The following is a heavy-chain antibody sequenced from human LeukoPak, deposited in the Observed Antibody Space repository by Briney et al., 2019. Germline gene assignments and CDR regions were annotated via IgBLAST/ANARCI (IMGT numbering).Heavy chain of an antibody. J-gene: IGHJ4*02. CDR2: ISGSGGST. D-gene: IGHD2-2*02. Sequence: PGGSLRLSCAASGFIFSRYAMSWVRQAPGRGLEWVSVSVISGSGGSTYYADSVKGRFTISRDDSKNTLYLQMNNLRAEDTAVYYCAKHRSAIAVSGSNYWGQGTLVSVSS. V-gene: IGHV3-23*01. CDR1: GFIFSRYA. CDR3: AKHRSAIAVSGSNY.